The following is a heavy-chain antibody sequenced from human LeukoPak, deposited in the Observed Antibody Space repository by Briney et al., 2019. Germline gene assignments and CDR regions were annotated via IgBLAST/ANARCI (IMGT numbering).Heavy chain of an antibody. Sequence: SVNVSRKGSGYTFTSYVLSWVGQPPAQGLAWMGWISAYNGNTKYAQKLQGRVTITTDTSTSTAYMELRSLRSDDTAVYYCARHPPYCSSTSCYSGYVAFDYWGQGTLVTVSS. CDR3: ARHPPYCSSTSCYSGYVAFDY. J-gene: IGHJ4*02. CDR2: ISAYNGNT. V-gene: IGHV1-18*01. D-gene: IGHD2-2*01. CDR1: GYTFTSYV.